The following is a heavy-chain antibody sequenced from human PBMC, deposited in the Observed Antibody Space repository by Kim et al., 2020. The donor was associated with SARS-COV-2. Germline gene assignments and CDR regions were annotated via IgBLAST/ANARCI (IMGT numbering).Heavy chain of an antibody. CDR3: VRAYTALGVVVTAN. V-gene: IGHV3-49*04. CDR1: GFTFGDYV. Sequence: GGSLRLSCTTSGFTFGDYVMGWVRQAPGEGLEWVSFIRSKAYGGTVEYAASVKGRFTISRDDSKSIAYLQMNSLKIEDTAVYYCVRAYTALGVVVTANWGQGSLVIVSS. D-gene: IGHD2-21*02. J-gene: IGHJ4*02. CDR2: IRSKAYGGTV.